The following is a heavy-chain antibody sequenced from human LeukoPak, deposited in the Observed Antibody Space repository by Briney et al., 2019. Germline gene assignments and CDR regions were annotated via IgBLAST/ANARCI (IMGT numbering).Heavy chain of an antibody. D-gene: IGHD4-23*01. CDR3: AKDGPTVVSPHDY. CDR2: ISSSSSYI. V-gene: IGHV3-21*01. CDR1: GFTFSSYS. Sequence: GGSLRLSCAASGFTFSSYSMNWVRQAPGKGLEWVSSISSSSSYIYYADSVKGRFTISRDNAKNSLYLQMNSLRAEDTAVYYCAKDGPTVVSPHDYWGQGTLVTVSS. J-gene: IGHJ4*02.